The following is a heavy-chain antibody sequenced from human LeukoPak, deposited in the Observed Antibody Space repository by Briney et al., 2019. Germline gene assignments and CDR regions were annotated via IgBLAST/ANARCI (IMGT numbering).Heavy chain of an antibody. D-gene: IGHD3/OR15-3a*01. J-gene: IGHJ6*02. V-gene: IGHV3-23*01. CDR1: GLTFSSYA. CDR3: ATDLDSPDV. Sequence: PGGSLRLSCAASGLTFSSYAMSWVRQAPGKGLEWVAAISGSGGSTYYADSVKGRFTISRDNSKNTLYLQMKSLRAEDTAVYYCATDLDSPDVWGQGTTVTVSS. CDR2: ISGSGGST.